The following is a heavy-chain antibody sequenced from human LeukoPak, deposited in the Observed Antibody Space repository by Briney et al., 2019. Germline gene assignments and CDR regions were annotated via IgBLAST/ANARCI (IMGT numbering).Heavy chain of an antibody. CDR3: ARGGGYYAIDY. CDR1: GFTFSSYG. V-gene: IGHV3-30*03. CDR2: ISYDGSNK. Sequence: GGSLRLSSAASGFTFSSYGMHWVRQAPGKGLEWVAVISYDGSNKYYADSVKGRFTISRDNSKNTLYLQMNNLRAEDTAVYYCARGGGYYAIDYWGQGTLVTVSS. D-gene: IGHD1-26*01. J-gene: IGHJ4*02.